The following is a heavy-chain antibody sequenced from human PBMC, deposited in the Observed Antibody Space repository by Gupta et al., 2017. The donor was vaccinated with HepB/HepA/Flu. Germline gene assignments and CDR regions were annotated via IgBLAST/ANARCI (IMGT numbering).Heavy chain of an antibody. CDR3: ARRLVMSAVAVPDSWLDP. V-gene: IGHV4-59*08. D-gene: IGHD2-8*02. CDR1: GNSISDYY. J-gene: IGHJ5*02. CDR2: ISYSQST. Sequence: QVQLQESGPGLVKPSETLSLTCTVSGNSISDYYWNWIRQSPGKGLEWIGHISYSQSTIYNPSLERRVTLFLDMSKNQVSLRLTSVAAADTAVYYCARRLVMSAVAVPDSWLDPWGQGTQVTVSS.